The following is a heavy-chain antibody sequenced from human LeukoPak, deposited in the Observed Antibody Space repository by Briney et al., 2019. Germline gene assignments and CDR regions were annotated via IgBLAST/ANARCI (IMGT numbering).Heavy chain of an antibody. CDR3: ARDYSSGWTDAFDI. CDR1: GFTFSSYA. J-gene: IGHJ3*02. Sequence: PGRSLRLSCAASGFTFSSYAMHWVRQAPGKGLEWVAVISYDGSNKYYADSVKGRFTISRDNSKNTLYLQMNSLRAEDTAVYYCARDYSSGWTDAFDIWGQGTKVTVSS. CDR2: ISYDGSNK. V-gene: IGHV3-30*04. D-gene: IGHD6-19*01.